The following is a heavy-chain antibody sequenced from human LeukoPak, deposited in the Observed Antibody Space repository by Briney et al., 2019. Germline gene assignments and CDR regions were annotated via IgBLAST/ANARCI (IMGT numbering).Heavy chain of an antibody. CDR3: ARVGSGLTPLDS. Sequence: GGSLRLSCAASGFTFSSYSMNWVPQAPGKGLEWVSPISSSSSYIYYADSVKGRFTISRDNAKTSLYLQMNSLRAEDTAVYYCARVGSGLTPLDSWGQGTLVSVSS. D-gene: IGHD6-19*01. CDR1: GFTFSSYS. V-gene: IGHV3-21*01. CDR2: ISSSSSYI. J-gene: IGHJ4*02.